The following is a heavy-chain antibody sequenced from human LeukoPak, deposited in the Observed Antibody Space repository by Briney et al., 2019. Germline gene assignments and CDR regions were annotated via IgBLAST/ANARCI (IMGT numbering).Heavy chain of an antibody. Sequence: GGSLRLSCSASGFIFSDYDMYWVRQVAGEGLEWVSGIGATGDTSYPDSVKGRFTISRDNAKNSLYLQMNSLRVGDTAIYYCARLNSGWGIPDYWGQGILVAVSS. J-gene: IGHJ4*02. V-gene: IGHV3-13*01. CDR1: GFIFSDYD. D-gene: IGHD6-25*01. CDR3: ARLNSGWGIPDY. CDR2: IGATGDT.